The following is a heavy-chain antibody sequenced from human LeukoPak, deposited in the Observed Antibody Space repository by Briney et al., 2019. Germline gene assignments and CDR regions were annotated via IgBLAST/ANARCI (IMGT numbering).Heavy chain of an antibody. CDR3: ARDPLEGSWYFDL. V-gene: IGHV3-21*01. Sequence: GGSLRLSCAASGFTFSSYSVNWVRQAPGMGLEWVSFTSSTSTYIYYADSVKGRFTISRDNAKNSLFLQMNSLRAEDTAVYYCARDPLEGSWYFDLWGRGTLVTVSS. CDR2: TSSTSTYI. CDR1: GFTFSSYS. D-gene: IGHD5-24*01. J-gene: IGHJ2*01.